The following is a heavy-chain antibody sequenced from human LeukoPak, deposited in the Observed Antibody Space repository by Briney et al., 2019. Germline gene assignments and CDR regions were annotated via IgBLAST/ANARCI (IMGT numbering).Heavy chain of an antibody. CDR1: GFTFSTYS. CDR2: ISSSTDI. D-gene: IGHD6-13*01. J-gene: IGHJ4*02. Sequence: GGSLRLSCAASGFTFSTYSMNWVRQAPGKGLEWVSPISSSTDIYYGDSVKGRFAISRDNAKNSLYLQMNSLRAEDTAVYYCARGGPTSYSSSWYYFDYWGQGTLVTVSS. V-gene: IGHV3-21*01. CDR3: ARGGPTSYSSSWYYFDY.